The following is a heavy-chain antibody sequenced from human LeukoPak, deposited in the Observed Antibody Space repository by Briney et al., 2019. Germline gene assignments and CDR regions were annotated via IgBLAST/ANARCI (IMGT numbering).Heavy chain of an antibody. V-gene: IGHV4-59*08. J-gene: IGHJ3*02. CDR3: ARHPFSDGFDI. Sequence: SETLSLTCTVSGGSISGYYWSWIRQPPGKGLEWIAYVYSSGHTNYNPSLKGRVTISVDTSKNQFSLKVNSVTAADTAVYYCARHPFSDGFDIWGQGTMVTVSS. CDR2: VYSSGHT. CDR1: GGSISGYY.